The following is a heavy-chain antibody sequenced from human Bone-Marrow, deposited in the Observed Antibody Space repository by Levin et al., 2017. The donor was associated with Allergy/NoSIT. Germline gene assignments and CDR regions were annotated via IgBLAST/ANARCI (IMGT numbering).Heavy chain of an antibody. D-gene: IGHD3-22*01. V-gene: IGHV3-23*01. Sequence: GESLKISCAASGLIFSNYAMNWVRQAPGKGLEWVSQISGSGSNTHYADSVRGRFTFSRDNSNNTVYLPMNSLRADDTAVYYCAGYDTSGYHSPFDYWGQGTLVTVSS. J-gene: IGHJ4*02. CDR3: AGYDTSGYHSPFDY. CDR2: ISGSGSNT. CDR1: GLIFSNYA.